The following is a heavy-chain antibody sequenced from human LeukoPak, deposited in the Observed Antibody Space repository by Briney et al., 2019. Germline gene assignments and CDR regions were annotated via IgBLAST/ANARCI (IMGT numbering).Heavy chain of an antibody. Sequence: SQTLSLTCAISGDSVSSNSAAWNWIRQSPSRGLEWLGRTYYRSKWYNDYAVSVKSRITINPDTSKNQFSLQLNSVTPEDTAVYYCARATAGEYSSSWYPRREYNWFDPWGQGTLVTVSS. D-gene: IGHD6-13*01. CDR3: ARATAGEYSSSWYPRREYNWFDP. CDR2: TYYRSKWYN. V-gene: IGHV6-1*01. CDR1: GDSVSSNSAA. J-gene: IGHJ5*02.